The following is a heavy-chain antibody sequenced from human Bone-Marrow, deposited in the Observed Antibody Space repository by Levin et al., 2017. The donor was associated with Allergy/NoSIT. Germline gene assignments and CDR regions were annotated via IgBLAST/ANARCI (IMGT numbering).Heavy chain of an antibody. V-gene: IGHV3-11*01. CDR1: GFTFSDYY. Sequence: SCAASGFTFSDYYMSWIRQSPGKGLEWVSYISSSGSTIYYADSVKGRFTISRDNAKNSLYLQMNSLRAEDTAVYYCARYYCSGGSCYVSDYYYYGMDVRGQGTTVTVSS. J-gene: IGHJ6*02. D-gene: IGHD2-15*01. CDR2: ISSSGSTI. CDR3: ARYYCSGGSCYVSDYYYYGMDV.